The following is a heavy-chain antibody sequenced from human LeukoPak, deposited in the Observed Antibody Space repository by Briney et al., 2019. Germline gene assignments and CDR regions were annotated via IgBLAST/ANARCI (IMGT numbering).Heavy chain of an antibody. CDR2: IYASGST. J-gene: IGHJ2*01. V-gene: IGHV4-4*07. Sequence: SETLSLTCAVSGYSISSGYYWGWIRQPAGKGLEWIGRIYASGSTNYNPSLKSRVTMSVDTSKNQFSLNLSSVTAADTAVYFCARDAFGLLLNYWYFDLWGRGTLVTVSS. CDR3: ARDAFGLLLNYWYFDL. D-gene: IGHD2-15*01. CDR1: GYSISSGYY.